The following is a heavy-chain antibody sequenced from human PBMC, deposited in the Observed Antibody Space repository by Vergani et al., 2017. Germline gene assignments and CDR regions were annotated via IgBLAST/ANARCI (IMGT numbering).Heavy chain of an antibody. CDR2: IKSKTDGGTT. CDR1: GFTFSNAW. V-gene: IGHV3-15*05. D-gene: IGHD3-10*01. J-gene: IGHJ4*02. CDR3: AKETEGSRLLWFGEPTNGYFDY. Sequence: EVQLVESGGGLVKPGGSLRLSCAASGFTFSNAWMSWVRQAPGKGLEWVGRIKSKTDGGTTDYAAPVKGRFTISRDNSKNTLYLQMNSLRAEDTAVYYCAKETEGSRLLWFGEPTNGYFDYWGQGTLVTVSS.